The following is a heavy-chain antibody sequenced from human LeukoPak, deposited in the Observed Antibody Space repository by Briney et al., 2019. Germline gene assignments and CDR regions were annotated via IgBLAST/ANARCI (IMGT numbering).Heavy chain of an antibody. J-gene: IGHJ2*01. V-gene: IGHV3-74*01. D-gene: IGHD2-21*02. CDR3: ARAPYCGSDCYSRYFDL. Sequence: GGSLRLSCAASGFTFSTYWMHWVRQAPGEGLVWVSRINSDGSTTTYADSVKGRFTISRDNAKNTLYLQMNSLRGEDTAVYYCARAPYCGSDCYSRYFDLWGRGTLVTVSS. CDR1: GFTFSTYW. CDR2: INSDGSTT.